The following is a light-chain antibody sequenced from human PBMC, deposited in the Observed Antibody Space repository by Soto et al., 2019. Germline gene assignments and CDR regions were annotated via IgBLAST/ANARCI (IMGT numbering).Light chain of an antibody. Sequence: ENVLTQSPATLSLSPGDRATLSCRASQSVRSYLAWYQQKPGQAPRLLISDASNRATGVPARFSGSGSGTDFTLTINSLEPEDFAVYYCQQRSSGWTFGPGTKVEI. CDR1: QSVRSY. J-gene: IGKJ1*01. CDR2: DAS. V-gene: IGKV3-11*01. CDR3: QQRSSGWT.